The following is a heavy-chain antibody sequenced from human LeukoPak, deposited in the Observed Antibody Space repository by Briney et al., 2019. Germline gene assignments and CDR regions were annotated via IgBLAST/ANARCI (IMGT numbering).Heavy chain of an antibody. CDR1: GFTFSSYA. V-gene: IGHV3-23*01. CDR3: AKAHMKYYYDSSVGY. CDR2: ISGGGGST. Sequence: PGGSLRLSCAASGFTFSSYAMSWVRQAPGKGLAWVSAISGGGGSTYYADSVKGRYTISRDNSKNTLYLQMNSLRAEDTAVYYCAKAHMKYYYDSSVGYCGQGTLVTVSS. D-gene: IGHD3-22*01. J-gene: IGHJ4*02.